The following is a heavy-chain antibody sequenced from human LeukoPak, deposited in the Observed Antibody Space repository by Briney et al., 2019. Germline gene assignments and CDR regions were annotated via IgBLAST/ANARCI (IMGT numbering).Heavy chain of an antibody. Sequence: GASVNVSCTASGYSFTSYYMHWVRQAPGQGLEWMGIINPSGGSTSYAQKFQGRVTMTRDTSTSTVYMELSSLRSEDTAVYYCARDGSYERDGYNHFDYWGQGTLVTVSS. J-gene: IGHJ4*02. CDR2: INPSGGST. CDR3: ARDGSYERDGYNHFDY. CDR1: GYSFTSYY. D-gene: IGHD5-24*01. V-gene: IGHV1-46*01.